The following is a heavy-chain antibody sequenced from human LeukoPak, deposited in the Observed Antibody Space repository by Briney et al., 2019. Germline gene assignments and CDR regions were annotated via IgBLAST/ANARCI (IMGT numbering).Heavy chain of an antibody. CDR3: ARTTEGGYTYGYFYYYYMDV. J-gene: IGHJ6*03. D-gene: IGHD5-18*01. V-gene: IGHV4-34*01. Sequence: SETLSLTCAVYGGSFSGYYWSWIRQPPGKGLEWIGEINHSGSTYYNPSLKSRVTISVDTSKNQLSLKLSSVTAADTAVYYCARTTEGGYTYGYFYYYYMDVWGKGTTVTISS. CDR1: GGSFSGYY. CDR2: INHSGST.